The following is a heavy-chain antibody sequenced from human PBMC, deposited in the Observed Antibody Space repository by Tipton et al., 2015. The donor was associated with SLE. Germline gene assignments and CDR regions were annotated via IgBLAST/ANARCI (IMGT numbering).Heavy chain of an antibody. J-gene: IGHJ2*01. D-gene: IGHD2-15*01. CDR2: VYSSGNT. CDR1: GASIGSCSYC. V-gene: IGHV4-61*02. CDR3: ARDKYCTGGSCVDWYFDV. Sequence: LRLSCTVSGASIGSCSYCWNWIRQPAGKGLEWVGRVYSSGNTNYHYSLKSRVTISVDTSENQFSLKLSSVSAADTAVYYCARDKYCTGGSCVDWYFDVWGRGTLVTVSS.